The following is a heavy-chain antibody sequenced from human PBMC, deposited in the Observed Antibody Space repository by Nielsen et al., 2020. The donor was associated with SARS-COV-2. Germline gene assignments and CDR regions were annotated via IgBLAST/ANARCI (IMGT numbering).Heavy chain of an antibody. V-gene: IGHV4-59*01. CDR2: IYYSGST. CDR3: ARVAYYYDSRAYYPLDY. Sequence: GSLRLSCTVSGGSIRDYYWTWIRQPPGKGLEWIGYIYYSGSTNYNPSLKRRVTISEDTSKNQFSLKLSSVTAADTAVYYCARVAYYYDSRAYYPLDYWGQGILVTVSS. CDR1: GGSIRDYY. D-gene: IGHD3-22*01. J-gene: IGHJ4*02.